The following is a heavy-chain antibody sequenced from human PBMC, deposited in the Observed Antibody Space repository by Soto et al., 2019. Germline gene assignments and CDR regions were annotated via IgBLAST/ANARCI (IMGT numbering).Heavy chain of an antibody. CDR3: ARDRWEPLGYCSGGSCSEGYYYYYGMDV. CDR2: INPSGGST. CDR1: GYTFTSYY. D-gene: IGHD2-15*01. V-gene: IGHV1-46*03. Sequence: GASVKVSCKASGYTFTSYYMHWVRQAPGQGLEWMGIINPSGGSTSYAQKFQGRVTMTRDTSTSTVYMELSSLRSEDTAVYYCARDRWEPLGYCSGGSCSEGYYYYYGMDVWGQGTTVTVSS. J-gene: IGHJ6*02.